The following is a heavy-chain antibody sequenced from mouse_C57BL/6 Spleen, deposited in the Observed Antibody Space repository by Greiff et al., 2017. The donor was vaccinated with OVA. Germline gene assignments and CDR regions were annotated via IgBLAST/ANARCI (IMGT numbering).Heavy chain of an antibody. D-gene: IGHD2-3*01. J-gene: IGHJ2*01. CDR3: AREEGDGYPFDY. CDR2: ISYDGSN. V-gene: IGHV3-6*01. CDR1: GYSITSGYY. Sequence: DVQLQESGPGLVKPSQSLSLTCSVTGYSITSGYYWNWIRQFPGNKLEWMGYISYDGSNNYNPSLKNRISITRDTSKNQFFLKLNSVTTEDTATYYCAREEGDGYPFDYWGQGTTLTVSS.